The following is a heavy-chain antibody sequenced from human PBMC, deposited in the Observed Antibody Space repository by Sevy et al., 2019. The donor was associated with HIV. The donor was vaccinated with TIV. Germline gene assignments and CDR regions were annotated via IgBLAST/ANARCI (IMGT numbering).Heavy chain of an antibody. D-gene: IGHD6-6*01. CDR1: GDSISSYY. J-gene: IGHJ6*02. Sequence: SETLPLTCTVSGDSISSYYWSWIRQPPGKGLEWIGYIFYNGITNYNPSLKSRVTISVDTSKNQFSLKLSSVTASDTAVYYCARSIAAPRGMDVWGQGTTVTVSS. V-gene: IGHV4-59*01. CDR2: IFYNGIT. CDR3: ARSIAAPRGMDV.